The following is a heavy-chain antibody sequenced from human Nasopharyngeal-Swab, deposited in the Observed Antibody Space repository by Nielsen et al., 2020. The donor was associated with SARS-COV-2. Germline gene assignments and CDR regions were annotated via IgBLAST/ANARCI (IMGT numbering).Heavy chain of an antibody. J-gene: IGHJ4*02. Sequence: GESLKISCAASGFTFSSYGMHWVRQAPGKGLEWVAVIWYDGSNKYYADSVKGRFTISRDNFKNTLYLQMNSLRAEDTAVYYCARDSLDSSGYYFLGYWGQGTLVTVSS. V-gene: IGHV3-33*01. CDR3: ARDSLDSSGYYFLGY. D-gene: IGHD3-22*01. CDR2: IWYDGSNK. CDR1: GFTFSSYG.